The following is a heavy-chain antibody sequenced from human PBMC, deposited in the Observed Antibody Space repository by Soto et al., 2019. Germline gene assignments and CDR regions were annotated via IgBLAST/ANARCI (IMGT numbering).Heavy chain of an antibody. CDR1: RFTFNTYW. Sequence: EVQLVESGGGLVQPGGSLRLSCAASRFTFNTYWMHWVRQAPGRGLVWVSRLNSDGSSKYYGDSMKGRFTISRDNADNTVYLQMNSLRDEDTAVYFCVRGFKNYYAMDVWGQGTTVTVSS. CDR3: VRGFKNYYAMDV. V-gene: IGHV3-74*01. CDR2: LNSDGSSK. J-gene: IGHJ6*02.